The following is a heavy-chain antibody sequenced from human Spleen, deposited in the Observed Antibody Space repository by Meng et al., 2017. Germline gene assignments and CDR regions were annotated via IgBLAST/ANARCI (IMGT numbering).Heavy chain of an antibody. Sequence: QVQLQESGPGRVRPSETLSLTCSVSGASVSSGSNYWTWIRQPPGKGLEWIGYVYYNGHTSYKPSLKSRVTISMDTSKRQFSLKLTSVTAADAAVYYCARGGGGGYTYGLAYWGQGTLVTVSS. CDR3: ARGGGGGYTYGLAY. D-gene: IGHD5-18*01. CDR2: VYYNGHT. CDR1: GASVSSGSNY. V-gene: IGHV4-61*01. J-gene: IGHJ4*02.